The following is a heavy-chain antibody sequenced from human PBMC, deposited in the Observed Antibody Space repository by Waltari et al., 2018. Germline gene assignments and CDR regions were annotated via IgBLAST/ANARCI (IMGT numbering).Heavy chain of an antibody. CDR2: IYWNDDK. V-gene: IGHV2-5*01. CDR3: AHTPSYGDYGNDAFDI. CDR1: GFSLSTSGVG. J-gene: IGHJ3*02. D-gene: IGHD4-17*01. Sequence: QITLKESGPTLVKPTQTLTLTCTFSGFSLSTSGVGVGWIRQPPGKALEWLARIYWNDDKRYSPSLKSRLTITKDTSKNQVVLTMTNMDPVDTATYYCAHTPSYGDYGNDAFDIWGQGTMVTVSS.